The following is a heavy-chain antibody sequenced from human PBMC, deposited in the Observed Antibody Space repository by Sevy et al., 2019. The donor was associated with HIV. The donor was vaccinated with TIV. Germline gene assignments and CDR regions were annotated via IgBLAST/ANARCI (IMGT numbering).Heavy chain of an antibody. J-gene: IGHJ4*02. Sequence: SETLSLTCAVYGESFSNYYWSWIRLSPGKGLESIGEIDHSGRSDYNPSLKSRVTMSVDTSKNQFSLKLTSVTAADTAVYYCARGPKPLRSDYGDTRGVGYYFDSWGQGTLVTVSS. V-gene: IGHV4-34*01. D-gene: IGHD4-17*01. CDR3: ARGPKPLRSDYGDTRGVGYYFDS. CDR2: IDHSGRS. CDR1: GESFSNYY.